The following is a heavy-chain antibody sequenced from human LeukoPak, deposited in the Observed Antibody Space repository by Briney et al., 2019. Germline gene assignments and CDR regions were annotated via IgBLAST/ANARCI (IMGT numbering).Heavy chain of an antibody. J-gene: IGHJ4*02. D-gene: IGHD2-21*01. CDR2: INPDGSTT. CDR1: GFTFSRYW. V-gene: IGHV3-74*01. CDR3: AKDKGAYLLGLDY. Sequence: PGESLRLSCAASGFTFSRYWIHWVRQAPGKGLEWVSRINPDGSTTTYADSVKGRFTISRDNAKNTVYLQMNSLRAEDTALYYCAKDKGAYLLGLDYWGQGTLVTVSS.